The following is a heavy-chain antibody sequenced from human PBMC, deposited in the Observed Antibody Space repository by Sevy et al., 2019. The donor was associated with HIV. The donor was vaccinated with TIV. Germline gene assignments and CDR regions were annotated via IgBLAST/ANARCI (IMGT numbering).Heavy chain of an antibody. CDR2: ISGSGGST. V-gene: IGHV3-23*01. CDR3: AKGVKEAYCSSTSCRRYYFYMDV. Sequence: GGSLRLSCAASGFTFSSYAMSWVRQAPGKGLEWVSAISGSGGSTYYADSVKGRFIISRDNSKNTLYLQMNSLRAEDTAVYYCAKGVKEAYCSSTSCRRYYFYMDVWGKGTTVTVSS. J-gene: IGHJ6*03. D-gene: IGHD2-2*01. CDR1: GFTFSSYA.